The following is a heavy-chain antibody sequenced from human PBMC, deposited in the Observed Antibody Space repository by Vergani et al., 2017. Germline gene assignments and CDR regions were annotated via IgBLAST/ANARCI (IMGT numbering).Heavy chain of an antibody. D-gene: IGHD3-10*01. Sequence: QVQLVQSGAEVKKPGASVKVSCKASGYTLTGYYMHWVRQAPGQGLEWRGWINPNSGGTNYAQKFQGRVTMTRDTANSTAYMELSRLRSDDTAVYYCARHSKMVRGVIDYYYYDCMDVWGQGTTVTVSS. CDR3: ARHSKMVRGVIDYYYYDCMDV. CDR2: INPNSGGT. J-gene: IGHJ6*02. CDR1: GYTLTGYY. V-gene: IGHV1-2*02.